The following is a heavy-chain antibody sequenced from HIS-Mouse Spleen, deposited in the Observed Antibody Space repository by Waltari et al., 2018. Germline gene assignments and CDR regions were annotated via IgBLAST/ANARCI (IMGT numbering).Heavy chain of an antibody. CDR1: GGSISSSSYY. CDR3: AREIPYSSSWYDWYFDL. D-gene: IGHD6-13*01. V-gene: IGHV4-39*07. Sequence: QLQLQESGPGLVKPSETLSLTCTVSGGSISSSSYYWGWIRQPPGKGLEWIGSIYYRGSTYYTPSPRSGATISVDPPKTQFSLKLVSVTAADTAVYYCAREIPYSSSWYDWYFDLWGRGTLVTVSS. CDR2: IYYRGST. J-gene: IGHJ2*01.